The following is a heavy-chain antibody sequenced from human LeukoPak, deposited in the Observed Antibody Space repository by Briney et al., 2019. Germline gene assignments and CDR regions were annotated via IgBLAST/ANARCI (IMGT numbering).Heavy chain of an antibody. CDR2: INHSGST. Sequence: PSETLSLTCAVYGGSFSGYYWSWLRQPPGKGLEWIGEINHSGSTNYNPSLKSRVTISVDTSKNQFSLKLSSVTAADTAVYYCASRRITIPRLIRFDYWGQGTLVTVSS. CDR3: ASRRITIPRLIRFDY. V-gene: IGHV4-34*01. J-gene: IGHJ4*02. CDR1: GGSFSGYY. D-gene: IGHD3-3*02.